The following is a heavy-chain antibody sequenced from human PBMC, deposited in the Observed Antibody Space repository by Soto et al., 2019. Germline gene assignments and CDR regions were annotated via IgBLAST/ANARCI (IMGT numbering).Heavy chain of an antibody. CDR2: IFSDDSTT. D-gene: IGHD2-2*01. Sequence: QPGGSLRLSCAASGFTFSSYWMHWVRQAPGKGLMWVSRIFSDDSTTNYADSVEGRFTISRDNAKNILYLQMNSLRAEDTAVYYCVRGRSTVWMNYYYYGMDVWGQGTTVTVSS. V-gene: IGHV3-74*01. CDR1: GFTFSSYW. J-gene: IGHJ6*02. CDR3: VRGRSTVWMNYYYYGMDV.